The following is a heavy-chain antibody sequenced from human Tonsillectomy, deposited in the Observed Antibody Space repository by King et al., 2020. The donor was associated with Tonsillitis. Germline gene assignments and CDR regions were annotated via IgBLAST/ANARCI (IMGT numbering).Heavy chain of an antibody. Sequence: VQLVESGAEVKKPGESLRISCKGSGYSFTTYWISWVRQMPGKGLEWMGRIDPSDSYTNYSPSFQGHVTISADKSITTAYLQWNSLQASDTAMYYCARLGSYSSGWYGDYWGRGALVTVSS. J-gene: IGHJ4*02. D-gene: IGHD6-19*01. CDR1: GYSFTTYW. V-gene: IGHV5-10-1*03. CDR2: IDPSDSYT. CDR3: ARLGSYSSGWYGDY.